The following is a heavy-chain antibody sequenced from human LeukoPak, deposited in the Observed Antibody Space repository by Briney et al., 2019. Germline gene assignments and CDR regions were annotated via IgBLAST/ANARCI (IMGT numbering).Heavy chain of an antibody. CDR3: AKSLYSSSWRAYYYGMDV. Sequence: GGSLRLSCAASGFTFDDYAMHWVRHAPGKGLEWASLISGDGGSTYYADSVKGRFTISRDNSKNSLYLQMNSLRTEDTALYYCAKSLYSSSWRAYYYGMDVWGQGTTVTVSS. J-gene: IGHJ6*02. CDR1: GFTFDDYA. CDR2: ISGDGGST. D-gene: IGHD6-13*01. V-gene: IGHV3-43*02.